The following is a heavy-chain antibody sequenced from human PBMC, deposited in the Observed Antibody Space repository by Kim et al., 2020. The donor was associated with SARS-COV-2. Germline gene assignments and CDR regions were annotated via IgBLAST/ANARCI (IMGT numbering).Heavy chain of an antibody. CDR2: IWYDGSNK. CDR1: GFTFSSYG. Sequence: GGSLRRSCAASGFTFSSYGMHWVRQAPGKGLEWVTVIWYDGSNKFYADSVKGRFTISRDNSKNTLYLQMNSLRAEDTAVYYCARDSSADYFDYWGQGSL. D-gene: IGHD6-19*01. V-gene: IGHV3-33*01. CDR3: ARDSSADYFDY. J-gene: IGHJ4*02.